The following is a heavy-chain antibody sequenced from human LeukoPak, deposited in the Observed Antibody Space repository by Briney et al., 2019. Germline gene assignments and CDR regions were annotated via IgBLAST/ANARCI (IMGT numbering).Heavy chain of an antibody. Sequence: KDGESLKISCKGSGYSFSSYWIAWVRQMPGKGLEWMGVIYPRDSRTTYSPSFQDQVTISADKSISTAYLQWTSLKASDTAMYYCARHLSDITSSPNYWGPGTLVTVSS. CDR2: IYPRDSRT. J-gene: IGHJ4*02. CDR1: GYSFSSYW. V-gene: IGHV5-51*01. CDR3: ARHLSDITSSPNY. D-gene: IGHD2-2*01.